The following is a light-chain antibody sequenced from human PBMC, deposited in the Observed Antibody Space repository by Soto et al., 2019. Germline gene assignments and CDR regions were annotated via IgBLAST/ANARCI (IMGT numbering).Light chain of an antibody. CDR2: RDN. CDR3: QVWDSSTWV. V-gene: IGLV3-9*01. Sequence: SYELTQPLSVSVAQGQTARINCGGDNIGSKSVHWYQQKPGQAPVRVIYRDNNRPSGIPERLSGSNSGNAATLTISRAQAGDEADYYCQVWDSSTWVFGGGTKLTVL. CDR1: NIGSKS. J-gene: IGLJ3*02.